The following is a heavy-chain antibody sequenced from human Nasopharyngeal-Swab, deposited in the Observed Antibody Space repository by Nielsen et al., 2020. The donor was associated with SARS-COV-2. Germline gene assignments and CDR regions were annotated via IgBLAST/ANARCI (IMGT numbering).Heavy chain of an antibody. V-gene: IGHV3-7*01. CDR3: ARGGAVAGNDYYYGMDV. CDR2: IKEDGSEK. Sequence: GESLKISCAASGFTFSIHWMSWVRQAPGKGLEWVAHIKEDGSEKFYVDSVKGRFTISRDNAKKSLDLQMNSLRAEDTAVYYCARGGAVAGNDYYYGMDVWGQGTTVTVSS. J-gene: IGHJ6*02. CDR1: GFTFSIHW. D-gene: IGHD6-19*01.